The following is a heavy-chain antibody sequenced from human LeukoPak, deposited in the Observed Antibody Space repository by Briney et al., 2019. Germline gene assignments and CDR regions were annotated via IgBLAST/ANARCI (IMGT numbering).Heavy chain of an antibody. CDR1: GGSISSYY. J-gene: IGHJ4*02. V-gene: IGHV4-59*01. CDR2: IYYSGST. CDR3: ARNCSGGSCFDY. Sequence: SETLSLTCTVSGGSISSYYWSWIRQPPGKGLEWIGYIYYSGSTNYNPSLKRRVTISVDTSKNQFSLKLSSVTAADTAVYYCARNCSGGSCFDYWGQGTLVTVSS. D-gene: IGHD2-15*01.